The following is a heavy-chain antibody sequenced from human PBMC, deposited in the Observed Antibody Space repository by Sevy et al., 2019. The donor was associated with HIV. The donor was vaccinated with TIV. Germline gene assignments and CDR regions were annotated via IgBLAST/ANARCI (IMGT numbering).Heavy chain of an antibody. Sequence: GGSLRLSCAASGFTFSNYAMSWVRQAPGKGLEWVSGVGSGGSTYYADSLKGRFTISRDNSKNKLYRKMNSLRAEDTAVYYCAKGGGIAARLPYYYGMDVWGQGTTVTVSS. CDR3: AKGGGIAARLPYYYGMDV. CDR2: VGSGGST. D-gene: IGHD6-6*01. V-gene: IGHV3-23*01. CDR1: GFTFSNYA. J-gene: IGHJ6*02.